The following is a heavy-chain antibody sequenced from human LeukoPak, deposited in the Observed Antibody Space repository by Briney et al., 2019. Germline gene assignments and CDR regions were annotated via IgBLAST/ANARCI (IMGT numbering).Heavy chain of an antibody. V-gene: IGHV4-39*07. CDR2: IYYSGST. D-gene: IGHD6-13*01. J-gene: IGHJ5*02. CDR3: ARDPGAAAGSFRGYNWFDP. Sequence: SETLSLTCTVSGGSISSGSYYWGWIRQPPGKGLEWIGSIYYSGSTYYNPSLKSRVTISVDTSKNQFSLKLSSVTAADTAVYYCARDPGAAAGSFRGYNWFDPWGQGTLVTVSS. CDR1: GGSISSGSYY.